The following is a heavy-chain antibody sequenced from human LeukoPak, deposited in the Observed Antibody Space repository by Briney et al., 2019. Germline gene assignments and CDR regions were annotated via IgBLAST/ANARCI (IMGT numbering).Heavy chain of an antibody. Sequence: GGSLRLSCAASGFTFDDYAMHWVRQAPGKGLERVSYISSSSSTIYYADSVKGRFTISRDNAKNSLYLQMNSLRAEDTAVYYCATRPRGIAAAAPDYWGQGTLVTVSS. J-gene: IGHJ4*02. V-gene: IGHV3-48*04. CDR2: ISSSSSTI. CDR3: ATRPRGIAAAAPDY. D-gene: IGHD6-13*01. CDR1: GFTFDDYA.